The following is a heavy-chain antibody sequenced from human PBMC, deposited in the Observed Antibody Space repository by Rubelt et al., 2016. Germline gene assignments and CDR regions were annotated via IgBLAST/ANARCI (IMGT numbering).Heavy chain of an antibody. D-gene: IGHD6-13*01. V-gene: IGHV4-34*01. CDR2: INHSGRT. CDR1: GGSFSGYY. Sequence: QVQLQQWGAGLLKPSETLSLTCAVYGGSFSGYYWSWIRQPPGKGLEWIGEINHSGRTNYNTSLKSRVTISVDTSKNQCSLKLSSVTAADTAVYYCARGRRGSSSWLGRDYYGMDVWGQGTTVTVSS. CDR3: ARGRRGSSSWLGRDYYGMDV. J-gene: IGHJ6*02.